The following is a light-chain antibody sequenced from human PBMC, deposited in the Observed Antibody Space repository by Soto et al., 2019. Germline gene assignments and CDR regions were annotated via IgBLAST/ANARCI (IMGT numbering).Light chain of an antibody. CDR2: DSS. V-gene: IGKV1-5*01. J-gene: IGKJ1*01. CDR1: QSISSW. CDR3: QQYNSYSQT. Sequence: IQMTQSPSTLSASVGDRVTITCRASQSISSWLAWYQQKPGKAPKLLIYDSSSLESGVPSRFSGSGSGTDFTLTISSLQPDAFATYYCQQYNSYSQTFGQGTKVDIK.